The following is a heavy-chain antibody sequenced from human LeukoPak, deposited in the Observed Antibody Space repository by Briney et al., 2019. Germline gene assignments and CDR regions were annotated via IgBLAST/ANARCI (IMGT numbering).Heavy chain of an antibody. V-gene: IGHV1-2*02. CDR1: GYTFTGCY. Sequence: ASVKVSCKASGYTFTGCYMHWVRQAPGQGLEWMGWINPNSGGTNYAQKFQGRVTMTRDTSISTAYMELSRLRSDDTAVYYCARDLPSRLGYCSGGSCYSGRRYDAFDIWGQGTMVTVSS. J-gene: IGHJ3*02. D-gene: IGHD2-15*01. CDR3: ARDLPSRLGYCSGGSCYSGRRYDAFDI. CDR2: INPNSGGT.